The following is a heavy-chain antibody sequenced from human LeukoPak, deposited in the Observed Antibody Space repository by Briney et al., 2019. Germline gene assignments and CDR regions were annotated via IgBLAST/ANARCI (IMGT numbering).Heavy chain of an antibody. CDR2: INEDASII. J-gene: IGHJ4*02. Sequence: GGSLRLSCAASGFTFSSYWMHWVRQAPGKGLEWVSRINEDASIITYADSLKVRFTISRDNAKNTLYLQMNSLRAEDTAVYYCVRDLILVWTPGDDFDYWGQGTLVTVSS. D-gene: IGHD2-8*01. V-gene: IGHV3-74*01. CDR1: GFTFSSYW. CDR3: VRDLILVWTPGDDFDY.